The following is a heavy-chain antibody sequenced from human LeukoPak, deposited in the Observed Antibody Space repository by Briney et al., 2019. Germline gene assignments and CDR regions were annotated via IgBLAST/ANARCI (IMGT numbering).Heavy chain of an antibody. V-gene: IGHV5-51*01. CDR2: MYPGDSDT. CDR3: ARGDYGDFRVFYTLFDY. CDR1: GYSFTSYW. J-gene: IGHJ4*02. D-gene: IGHD4-17*01. Sequence: GESLKISCKGSGYSFTSYWIGWVRQMPGKGLEWMGIMYPGDSDTRYSPSFQGQVTISADTSISQASLQWSSLKASDTAMYYCARGDYGDFRVFYTLFDYWGRGTLVTVSS.